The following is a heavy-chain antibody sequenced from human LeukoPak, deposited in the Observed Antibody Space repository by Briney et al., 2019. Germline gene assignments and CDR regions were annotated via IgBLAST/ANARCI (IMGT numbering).Heavy chain of an antibody. CDR1: GYSFSTYW. J-gene: IGHJ3*02. Sequence: GESLKISCKGSGYSFSTYWIGWVRQMPGKGLEWMGIIYPGDSDTRYSPSFQGQVTISADKSISTAYLQWCSLKASDTAMYYCARRGYRSGANAFDIWGQGTMVTVSS. CDR2: IYPGDSDT. V-gene: IGHV5-51*01. CDR3: ARRGYRSGANAFDI. D-gene: IGHD6-19*01.